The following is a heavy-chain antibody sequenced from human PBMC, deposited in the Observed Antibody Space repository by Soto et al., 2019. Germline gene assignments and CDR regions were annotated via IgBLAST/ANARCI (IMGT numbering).Heavy chain of an antibody. J-gene: IGHJ3*02. CDR2: IDPSGGST. D-gene: IGHD1-26*01. CDR3: ARVLGQIPDAFDI. CDR1: GYTFTSYY. V-gene: IGHV1-46*03. Sequence: VASVKVSCKASGYTFTSYYMHWVRQAPGQGLEWMGIIDPSGGSTSYAQKFQGRVTMTRDTSTSTVYMELSSLRSEDTAVYYCARVLGQIPDAFDIWGQGTMVTVS.